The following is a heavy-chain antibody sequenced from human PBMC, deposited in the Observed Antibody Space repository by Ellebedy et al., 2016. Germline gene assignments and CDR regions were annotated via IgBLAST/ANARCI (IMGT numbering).Heavy chain of an antibody. J-gene: IGHJ4*02. V-gene: IGHV3-74*01. CDR1: GFTFSRSW. CDR3: GSDKGSSFAY. Sequence: GGSLRLSCAASGFTFSRSWMHWVRQAPGKGLVWVSAISSDGRSTTYADSVKGRFTISRDHAKNKLYLQMNSQRAEDTAVYYCGSDKGSSFAYWGQGTLVIVSS. CDR2: ISSDGRST.